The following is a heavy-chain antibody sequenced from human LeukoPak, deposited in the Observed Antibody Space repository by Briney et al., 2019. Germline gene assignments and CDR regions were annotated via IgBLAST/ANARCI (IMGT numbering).Heavy chain of an antibody. Sequence: GGSLRLSCAPSGFTFSDYTMNWVRQAPGEGLDWVSSISSGSRYILHADSLKGRFTISRDNAKNSLYLQMNNLRAEDTALYYCARGPNGAFDIWGQGTMVTVSS. CDR2: ISSGSRYI. CDR3: ARGPNGAFDI. V-gene: IGHV3-21*01. J-gene: IGHJ3*02. D-gene: IGHD4/OR15-4a*01. CDR1: GFTFSDYT.